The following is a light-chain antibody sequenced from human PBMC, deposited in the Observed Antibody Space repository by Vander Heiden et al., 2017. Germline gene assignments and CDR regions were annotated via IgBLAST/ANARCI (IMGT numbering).Light chain of an antibody. Sequence: YELTQPPSVSVSPGQAASIPCSGLQLRKKSPSWYQQKPGQSPVLLIYQTDQRPPGIPDRFSGSTSGNTATLTIGGTQTLDEADYYCQAWVNSTYVVFGGGTKLTVL. CDR3: QAWVNSTYVV. V-gene: IGLV3-1*01. CDR1: QLRKKS. J-gene: IGLJ2*01. CDR2: QTD.